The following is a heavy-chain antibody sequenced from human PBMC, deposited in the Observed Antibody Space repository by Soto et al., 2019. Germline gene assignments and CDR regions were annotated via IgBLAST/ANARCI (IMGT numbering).Heavy chain of an antibody. V-gene: IGHV1-69*01. J-gene: IGHJ5*01. Sequence: QVQLVQSGAEVRKPGSSLRVSCKSSGATFSTTGISWVRQAPGQGLEWMGGSIPLFGTPKYARNFQGRVSITADEATKTVYLELNSLGPDDAGVYYCARASPVICGGDPCYRLDSSFDSWGQGSLVLVSS. CDR2: SIPLFGTP. CDR3: ARASPVICGGDPCYRLDSSFDS. D-gene: IGHD2-21*02. CDR1: GATFSTTG.